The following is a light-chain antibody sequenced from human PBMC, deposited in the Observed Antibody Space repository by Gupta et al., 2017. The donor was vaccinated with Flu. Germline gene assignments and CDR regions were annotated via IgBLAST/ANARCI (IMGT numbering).Light chain of an antibody. CDR3: QQTYSTPWT. CDR2: AAS. J-gene: IGKJ1*01. Sequence: PSSLSAPVGDRVTITCRASQSISSYLNWYQQKPGKAPKLLLYAASTVQSGVPSRFSGSGSGTDFTLTISSLQPEDFATYYCQQTYSTPWTFGQGTKVEIK. CDR1: QSISSY. V-gene: IGKV1-39*01.